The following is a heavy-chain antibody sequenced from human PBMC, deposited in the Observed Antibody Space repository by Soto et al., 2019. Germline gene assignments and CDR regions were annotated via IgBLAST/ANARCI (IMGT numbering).Heavy chain of an antibody. V-gene: IGHV4-34*01. CDR1: VGSFSDYY. Sequence: PSETLSLTCVVNVGSFSDYYWSWIRQPPGKGLEWIGEINHSGSTNYNPSLKSRVTILVDTSKNQFSLKVNSVTAADTAVYYCARVEKVRGVIIIPPKYYFDYWGQGTLVTVSS. D-gene: IGHD3-10*01. CDR3: ARVEKVRGVIIIPPKYYFDY. CDR2: INHSGST. J-gene: IGHJ4*02.